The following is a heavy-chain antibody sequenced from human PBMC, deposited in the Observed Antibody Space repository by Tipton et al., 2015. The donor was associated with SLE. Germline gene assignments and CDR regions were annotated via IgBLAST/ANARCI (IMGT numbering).Heavy chain of an antibody. V-gene: IGHV4-34*01. Sequence: TLSLTCAVYGGSFSGYYWSWIRQPPGKGLEWIGEINHSGSTNYNPSLKSRLTISVDTSKNQFSLKVSPVTAADTAVYYCARAPKGYNWNYSGFDYWGQGTLVTVSS. CDR2: INHSGST. CDR3: ARAPKGYNWNYSGFDY. CDR1: GGSFSGYY. D-gene: IGHD1-7*01. J-gene: IGHJ4*02.